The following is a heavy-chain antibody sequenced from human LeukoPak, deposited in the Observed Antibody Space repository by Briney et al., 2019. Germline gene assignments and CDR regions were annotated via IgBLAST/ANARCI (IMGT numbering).Heavy chain of an antibody. J-gene: IGHJ5*02. V-gene: IGHV1-18*01. CDR2: ISAYNGNT. CDR1: GYTFTNYG. CDR3: ARGWGNWNTVWFDP. Sequence: GASVKVSCKASGYTFTNYGISWLRQAPGQGLEWMGWISAYNGNTNYAQKLQGRVTMTTDTSTSTAYMELRSLRSDDTAVYYCARGWGNWNTVWFDPWGQGTLVTVSS. D-gene: IGHD1/OR15-1a*01.